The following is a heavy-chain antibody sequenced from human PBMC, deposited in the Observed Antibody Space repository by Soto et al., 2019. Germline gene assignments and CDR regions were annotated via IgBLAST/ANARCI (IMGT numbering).Heavy chain of an antibody. V-gene: IGHV3-53*01. CDR2: IYSGGST. D-gene: IGHD3-22*01. CDR3: ARNYDNTAGGAFDI. Sequence: EVQLVESGGGLIQPGGSLRLSCAASGFTVSSNYMSWVRQAPGKGLEWVSVIYSGGSTYYADSVKGRFTISRDNSKNTLYLQMSSLRAEDTAVYYCARNYDNTAGGAFDIWGQGTMVTVSS. J-gene: IGHJ3*02. CDR1: GFTVSSNY.